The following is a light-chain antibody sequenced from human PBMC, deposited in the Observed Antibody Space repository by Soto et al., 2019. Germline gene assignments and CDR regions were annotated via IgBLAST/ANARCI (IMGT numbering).Light chain of an antibody. CDR3: SSHTSYSTRV. J-gene: IGLJ1*01. Sequence: QSALTQPASVSGSPGQSIAISCTGTSSDVGGYNYVSWYQQHPGKAPKLMIHEVSNRPSGISDRFSGSKSGNTASLTISGLQADDEAVYYCSSHTSYSTRVFGTGTKLTVL. V-gene: IGLV2-14*01. CDR1: SSDVGGYNY. CDR2: EVS.